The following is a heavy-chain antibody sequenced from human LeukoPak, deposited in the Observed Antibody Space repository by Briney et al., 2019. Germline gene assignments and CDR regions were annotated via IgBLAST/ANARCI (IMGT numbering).Heavy chain of an antibody. Sequence: EASVKVSCKASGYTFTSYGISWVRQAPGQGLEWMGWISAYNGNTNYAQKLQGRVTMTTDTSTSTAYIELRSLRSDDTAVYYCARGLLGYCSSTSCPFDYWGQGTLVTVSS. CDR1: GYTFTSYG. CDR2: ISAYNGNT. D-gene: IGHD2-2*01. J-gene: IGHJ4*02. V-gene: IGHV1-18*01. CDR3: ARGLLGYCSSTSCPFDY.